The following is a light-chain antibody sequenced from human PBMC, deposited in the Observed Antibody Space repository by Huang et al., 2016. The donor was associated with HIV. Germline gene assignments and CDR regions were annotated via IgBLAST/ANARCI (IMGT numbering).Light chain of an antibody. V-gene: IGKV3-15*01. CDR3: QQYDYWPPVT. CDR1: QSIKSN. J-gene: IGKJ1*01. Sequence: IVMTQSPVTLSVSPGERAALSCRAGQSIKSNLAWYQQMPGQAPRLLIYGASTRATGVPARFSGSGSGTEFTLTINNLQSDDFAVYYCQQYDYWPPVTFGQGTKV. CDR2: GAS.